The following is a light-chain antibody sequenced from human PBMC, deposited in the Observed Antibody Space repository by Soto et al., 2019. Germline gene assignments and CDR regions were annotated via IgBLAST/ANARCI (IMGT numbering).Light chain of an antibody. Sequence: EIVLTQTPGTQSLSPGERATLSCRASQSVRNTYVAWYQKKPGQAPRLLVSGASSRATGIPDRYSGSGSGTDFTLTINRLEPADFAVYFCQQYGESPPTFGGGTKVEIK. CDR1: QSVRNTY. V-gene: IGKV3-20*01. CDR3: QQYGESPPT. CDR2: GAS. J-gene: IGKJ4*01.